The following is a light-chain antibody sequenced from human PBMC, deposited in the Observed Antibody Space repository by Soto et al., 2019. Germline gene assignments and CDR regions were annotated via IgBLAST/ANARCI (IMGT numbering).Light chain of an antibody. J-gene: IGKJ3*01. CDR1: QGISSF. V-gene: IGKV1-9*01. CDR3: QQLNSFPIP. CDR2: GAS. Sequence: IRLTQSPSSLSASVGDRVTITCRASQGISSFLAWYQQKPGKAPKLLIYGASTLHSGVPSRFSGSGSGTDVTLTIGSLQPEDFATYYCQQLNSFPIPFGPGTKVDIK.